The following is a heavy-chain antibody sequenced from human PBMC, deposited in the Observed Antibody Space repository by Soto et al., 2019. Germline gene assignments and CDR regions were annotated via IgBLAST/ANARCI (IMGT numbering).Heavy chain of an antibody. V-gene: IGHV3-23*01. Sequence: GGSLRLSCAASGFTFSSYAMSWVRQAPGKGLEWVSAISGSGGSTYYADSVKGRFTISRDNSKNTLYLQMNSLRAEDTAVYYCAKSSSSSYYYYGMDVWGQGTTVTVSS. CDR1: GFTFSSYA. J-gene: IGHJ6*02. D-gene: IGHD6-6*01. CDR2: ISGSGGST. CDR3: AKSSSSSYYYYGMDV.